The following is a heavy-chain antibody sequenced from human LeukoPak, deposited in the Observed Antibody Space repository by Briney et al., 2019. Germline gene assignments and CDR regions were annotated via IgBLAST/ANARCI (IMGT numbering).Heavy chain of an antibody. D-gene: IGHD5-12*01. V-gene: IGHV3-23*01. Sequence: GGSLRLSCAASGFTFSSYAMSWVRQAPGKGLEWVSAISGSGGSTYYADSVKGRFTISRDNSKNTLYLQMNGLRAEDTAVYYCAKDSGLRTSFDYWGQGTLVTVSS. CDR1: GFTFSSYA. J-gene: IGHJ4*02. CDR3: AKDSGLRTSFDY. CDR2: ISGSGGST.